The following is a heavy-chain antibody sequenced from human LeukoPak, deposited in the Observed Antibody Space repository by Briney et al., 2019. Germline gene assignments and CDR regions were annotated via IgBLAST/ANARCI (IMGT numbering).Heavy chain of an antibody. CDR1: GYSFTSYW. D-gene: IGHD3-10*01. Sequence: GESLKISCKGSGYSFTSYWISWVRQMPGKGLEWMGRIDPSDSYTNYSPSFQGHVTISADKSISTAYLQWSSLKASDTAMYYCARLGRENYYGSGGYPDYWGQGTLVTVSS. J-gene: IGHJ4*02. CDR2: IDPSDSYT. V-gene: IGHV5-10-1*01. CDR3: ARLGRENYYGSGGYPDY.